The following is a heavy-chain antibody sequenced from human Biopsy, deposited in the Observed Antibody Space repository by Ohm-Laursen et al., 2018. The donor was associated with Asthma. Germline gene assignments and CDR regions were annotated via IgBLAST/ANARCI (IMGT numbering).Heavy chain of an antibody. Sequence: VSSVKVSCKAHGDILSSFGIKWVRKAPGQGLEWMGGVIPIYGTTHTAQKFQVRVTITADESTSTAYMELTSLRKEDTAVYYCARGGYDGDRRHHNGLDVWGQGTTVTVSS. V-gene: IGHV1-69*01. D-gene: IGHD4-17*01. CDR2: VIPIYGTT. CDR3: ARGGYDGDRRHHNGLDV. J-gene: IGHJ6*02. CDR1: GDILSSFG.